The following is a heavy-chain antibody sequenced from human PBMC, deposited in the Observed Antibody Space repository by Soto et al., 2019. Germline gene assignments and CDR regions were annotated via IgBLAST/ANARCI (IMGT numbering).Heavy chain of an antibody. D-gene: IGHD3-16*01. CDR1: GGSISSSSYY. V-gene: IGHV4-39*01. Sequence: SETLSLTCTVSGGSISSSSYYWGWIRQPPGKGLEWIGSIYYSGSTYYNPSLKSRVTISVDTSKNQFSLKLSSVTAADTAVYYCARVEEYPLYYYYYGMDVWGQGTTVTLSS. CDR3: ARVEEYPLYYYYYGMDV. J-gene: IGHJ6*02. CDR2: IYYSGST.